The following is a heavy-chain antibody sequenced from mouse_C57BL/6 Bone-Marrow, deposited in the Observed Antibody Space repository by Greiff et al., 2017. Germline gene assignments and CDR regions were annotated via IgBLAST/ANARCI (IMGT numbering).Heavy chain of an antibody. V-gene: IGHV1-69*01. CDR2: IDPSDSYT. J-gene: IGHJ1*03. CDR1: GYTFTSYW. Sequence: QVQLKQPGAELVMPGASVKLSCKASGYTFTSYWMHWVKQRPGQGLEWIGEIDPSDSYTNYNQKFKGKSTLTVDKSSSTAYMQLSSLTSEDSAVYYCARGGYGSRLDWYFDVWGTGTTVTVSS. D-gene: IGHD1-1*01. CDR3: ARGGYGSRLDWYFDV.